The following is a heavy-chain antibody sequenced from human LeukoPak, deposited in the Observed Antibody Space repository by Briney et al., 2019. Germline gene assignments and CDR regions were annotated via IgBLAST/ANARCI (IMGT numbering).Heavy chain of an antibody. CDR2: ISGSGGST. Sequence: GGSLRLSCAASAFTFSSYAMSCVRQAPGEGLEWVSAISGSGGSTYYADSVKGRFTISRDKSKNTLSLQMNSLTAADTAVYYCAKGTAYCGGDCYDYWGQGTLVTVSS. D-gene: IGHD2-21*02. CDR1: AFTFSSYA. V-gene: IGHV3-23*01. CDR3: AKGTAYCGGDCYDY. J-gene: IGHJ4*02.